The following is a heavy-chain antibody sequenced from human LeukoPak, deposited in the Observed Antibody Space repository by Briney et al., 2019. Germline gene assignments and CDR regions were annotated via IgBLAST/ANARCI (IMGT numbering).Heavy chain of an antibody. J-gene: IGHJ4*02. D-gene: IGHD2-15*01. CDR2: ISGSGGST. Sequence: GGSLRLSCAASGFTFSSYAMSWVRQAPGKGLEWVSAISGSGGSTYYADSVKGRFTISRDNSKNTLYLQMNSLRAEDTAVYYCASGYCSGGSCYSRVLVYWGQGTLVTVSS. CDR3: ASGYCSGGSCYSRVLVY. CDR1: GFTFSSYA. V-gene: IGHV3-23*01.